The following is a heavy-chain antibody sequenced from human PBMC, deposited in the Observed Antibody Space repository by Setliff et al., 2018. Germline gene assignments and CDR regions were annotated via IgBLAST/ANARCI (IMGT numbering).Heavy chain of an antibody. J-gene: IGHJ4*02. V-gene: IGHV4-39*01. CDR3: ARTGTYRYFDY. CDR1: DGSLSSGTYY. CDR2: IYDRGDT. D-gene: IGHD1-1*01. Sequence: PSETLSRTFTVSDGSLSSGTYYWGWIRQPPGKGLEWIGRIYDRGDTYYNASLKGRLTISVDTAQHQLSLRLTSVTAADTAVYYCARTGTYRYFDYWGQGALVTVSS.